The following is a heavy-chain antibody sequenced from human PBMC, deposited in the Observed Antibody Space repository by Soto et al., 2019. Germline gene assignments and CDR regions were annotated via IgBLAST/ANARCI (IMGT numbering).Heavy chain of an antibody. CDR3: VRHVTTGTYRGFLDY. J-gene: IGHJ4*02. Sequence: QLQLQESGPGLVTPSETLSLTCTVSGGSISSSDYHWGWIRQPPGKGLEWIGAIYYGGSAYYNPSLKSRVTMSVATSKNQFSLKLGSVTATDTAVFYCVRHVTTGTYRGFLDYWGQGTLVTVSS. CDR2: IYYGGSA. V-gene: IGHV4-39*01. CDR1: GGSISSSDYH. D-gene: IGHD3-16*02.